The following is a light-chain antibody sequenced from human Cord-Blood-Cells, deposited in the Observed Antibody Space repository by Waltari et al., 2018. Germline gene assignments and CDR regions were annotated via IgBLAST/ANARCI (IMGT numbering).Light chain of an antibody. Sequence: QSALTQPPSPSGSPGQSVTISCTGTSSDVGGYNSFSWYQQHPGKAPKLMIYEVSKRPSGVPDRFSGSKSGNTASLTVSGLQAEDEADYYCSSYAGSNNYVFGTGTKVTVL. CDR2: EVS. J-gene: IGLJ1*01. CDR1: SSDVGGYNS. V-gene: IGLV2-8*01. CDR3: SSYAGSNNYV.